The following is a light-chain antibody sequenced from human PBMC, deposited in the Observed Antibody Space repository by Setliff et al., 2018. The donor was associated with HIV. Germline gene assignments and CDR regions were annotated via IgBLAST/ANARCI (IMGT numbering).Light chain of an antibody. CDR1: SSDVGGYNY. Sequence: QSALTQPASVSGSPGQSITISCTGTSSDVGGYNYVSWYQQHPGKAPKLMIYEVSNRPPEVSNRFSGSKSGNTASLTISGLQAEDEADYYCSSYTSSGTYVFGTGTKVTVL. CDR2: EVS. J-gene: IGLJ1*01. CDR3: SSYTSSGTYV. V-gene: IGLV2-14*01.